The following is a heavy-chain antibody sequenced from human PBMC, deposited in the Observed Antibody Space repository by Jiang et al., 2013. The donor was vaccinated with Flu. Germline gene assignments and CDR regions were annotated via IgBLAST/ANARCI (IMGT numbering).Heavy chain of an antibody. CDR2: TYYRSKWYN. CDR3: ARSSNGYVDS. CDR1: NTAA. D-gene: IGHD2-8*01. Sequence: NTAAWNWIRQSPSRGLEWLGRTYYRSKWYNEYAVSVKSRIMVNPDTSNNQFSLQLNSVTPEDTAMYYCARSSNGYVDSWGQGILVTVSS. J-gene: IGHJ4*02. V-gene: IGHV6-1*01.